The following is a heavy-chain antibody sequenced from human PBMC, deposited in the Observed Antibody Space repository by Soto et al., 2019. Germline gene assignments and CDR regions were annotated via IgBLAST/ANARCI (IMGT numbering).Heavy chain of an antibody. D-gene: IGHD1-26*01. CDR2: FDPEDGET. CDR1: GYTLTELS. Sequence: ASVKVSCKVSGYTLTELSMHWVRQAPGKGLEWMGGFDPEDGETIYAQKFQGRVTMTEDTSTDTAYMELSSLRSEDTAVYYCAPVQGLSSGSYIVAFDIWGQGTMVTVPS. J-gene: IGHJ3*02. V-gene: IGHV1-24*01. CDR3: APVQGLSSGSYIVAFDI.